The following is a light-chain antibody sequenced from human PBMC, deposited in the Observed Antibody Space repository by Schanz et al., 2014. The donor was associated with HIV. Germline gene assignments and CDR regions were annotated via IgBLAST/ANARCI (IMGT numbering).Light chain of an antibody. Sequence: QSALTQPASVSGSPGQSISISCAGTSSDVVGDNYVSWYQQHPGRAPKLIIYDVSDRPSGVSDRFSGSKSGNTASLTISGLQAEDEADYYCCSYTTTSTYVFGAGTKLTVL. V-gene: IGLV2-14*01. J-gene: IGLJ1*01. CDR1: SSDVVGDNY. CDR3: CSYTTTSTYV. CDR2: DVS.